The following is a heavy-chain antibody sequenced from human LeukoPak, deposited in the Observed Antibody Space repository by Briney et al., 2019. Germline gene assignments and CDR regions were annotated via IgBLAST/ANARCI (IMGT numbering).Heavy chain of an antibody. Sequence: GASVKVSCKASGYTFSDYYMHWVRQAPGQGPEWMGWINPNSGGTNCAQRFQGRVTMTRDTSISTVYMELSRLRSDDTAVYYCASGLGILTGYWGHHFDYWGLGTLVTVSS. CDR3: ASGLGILTGYWGHHFDY. J-gene: IGHJ4*02. V-gene: IGHV1-2*02. D-gene: IGHD3-9*01. CDR2: INPNSGGT. CDR1: GYTFSDYY.